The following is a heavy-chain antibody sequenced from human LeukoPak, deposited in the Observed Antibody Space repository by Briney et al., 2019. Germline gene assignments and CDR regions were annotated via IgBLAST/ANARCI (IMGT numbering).Heavy chain of an antibody. CDR3: ARAERDRGSYWGYYYYYMDV. D-gene: IGHD1-26*01. CDR1: GGTFSSYA. V-gene: IGHV1-69*06. J-gene: IGHJ6*03. Sequence: SVKVSCKASGGTFSSYAISWVRQAPGQGLEWMGGIIPIFGTANYAQKFQGRVTITADKSTSTAYMELSSLRSEDTAVYYCARAERDRGSYWGYYYYYMDVWGKGTTVTVSS. CDR2: IIPIFGTA.